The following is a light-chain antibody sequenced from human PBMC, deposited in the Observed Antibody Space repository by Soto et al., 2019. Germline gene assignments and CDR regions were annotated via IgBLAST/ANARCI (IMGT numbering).Light chain of an antibody. V-gene: IGLV1-44*01. CDR2: SNN. CDR1: SSNIGSNT. Sequence: QSVLTQPPSAYGTPGQRVTISCSGSSSNIGSNTVNWYQQLPGTAPKLLIYSNNQRPSGLPDRFSGSKSGTSASLAISGLQSEDEADYYCAAWDDSLNGPVFGGGTQLTVL. J-gene: IGLJ2*01. CDR3: AAWDDSLNGPV.